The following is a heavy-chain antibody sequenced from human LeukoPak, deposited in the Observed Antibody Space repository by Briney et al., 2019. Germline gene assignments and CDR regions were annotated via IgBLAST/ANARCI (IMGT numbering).Heavy chain of an antibody. CDR1: GFTFSSYG. Sequence: PGGSLRLSCAASGFTFSSYGMHWVRQAPGKGLEWVAVIPYDGSNKYYADSVKGRFTISRDNSKNTLYLQMNSLRAEDTAVYYCAKAECPMVRGVICAFDIWGQGTMVTVSS. CDR3: AKAECPMVRGVICAFDI. CDR2: IPYDGSNK. J-gene: IGHJ3*02. V-gene: IGHV3-30*18. D-gene: IGHD3-10*01.